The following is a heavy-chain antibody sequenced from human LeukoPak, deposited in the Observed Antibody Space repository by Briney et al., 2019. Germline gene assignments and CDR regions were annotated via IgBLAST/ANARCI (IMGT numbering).Heavy chain of an antibody. J-gene: IGHJ4*02. V-gene: IGHV3-7*01. D-gene: IGHD1-1*01. Sequence: GGSLRLSCAASGFTFSNAWMTWVRQAPGKGLEWVANIKPDGSQIYYVDSVKGRFTISRDNAKNSLYLQMNSLRAEDTAVYYCARDLNWETYWGQGTLVTVSS. CDR2: IKPDGSQI. CDR1: GFTFSNAW. CDR3: ARDLNWETY.